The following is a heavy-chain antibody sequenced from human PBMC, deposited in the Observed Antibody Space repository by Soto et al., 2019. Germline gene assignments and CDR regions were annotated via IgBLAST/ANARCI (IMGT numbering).Heavy chain of an antibody. CDR1: GYSFTSYW. Sequence: GESLKISCKGSGYSFTSYWIGWVRQMPGKGLEWMGIIYPGDSDTRYSPSFQGQVTISADKSISTAYLQWSSLKASDTAMYYCARIRQKVTYYDDSSGSPPGWFDPWGKGTLVSVSS. V-gene: IGHV5-51*01. D-gene: IGHD3-22*01. CDR2: IYPGDSDT. CDR3: ARIRQKVTYYDDSSGSPPGWFDP. J-gene: IGHJ5*02.